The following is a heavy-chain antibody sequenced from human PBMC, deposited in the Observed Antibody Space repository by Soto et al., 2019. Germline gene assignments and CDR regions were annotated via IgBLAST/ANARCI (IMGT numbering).Heavy chain of an antibody. D-gene: IGHD3-10*01. J-gene: IGHJ4*02. CDR3: ATSFGSGSRAFDY. Sequence: QVQLVQSGAEVKKPGSSVKVSCKASGDTFNFYTINWVRQAPGLGLEWMGRFNPILSFSNAALKFQGRVTLTAEKSTSTAYMVLSSLRSEDTAIYYCATSFGSGSRAFDYWGKGALVTVSS. CDR1: GDTFNFYT. CDR2: FNPILSFS. V-gene: IGHV1-69*02.